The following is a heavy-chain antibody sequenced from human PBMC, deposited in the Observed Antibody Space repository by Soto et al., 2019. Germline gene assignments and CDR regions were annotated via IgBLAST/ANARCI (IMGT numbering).Heavy chain of an antibody. J-gene: IGHJ4*02. V-gene: IGHV1-18*01. CDR2: ISAYNTNT. CDR3: ARDTPPTDY. Sequence: QVQLVQSGAEVKKPGASVKVSCKTSGYTFTSYHISWVRQAPGQGLEWMGWISAYNTNTNYAQKFQGRVTMTTDTLTSTAYMELRGLRSDDTAVYYWARDTPPTDYWGQGTLVTVSS. CDR1: GYTFTSYH.